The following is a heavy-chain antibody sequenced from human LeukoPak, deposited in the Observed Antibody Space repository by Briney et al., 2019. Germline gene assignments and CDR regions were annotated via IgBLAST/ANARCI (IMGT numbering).Heavy chain of an antibody. D-gene: IGHD3-10*01. CDR1: GFIFSSYW. J-gene: IGHJ4*02. Sequence: TGGSLRLSCAASGFIFSSYWMSWVRQAPGRGLEWVANIKQDGSDKSYVDSVKGRFTISRDNAENSLYLQMSSLRAEDTAVYYCARESRSRGDSDWGQGTLVTVSS. CDR2: IKQDGSDK. CDR3: ARESRSRGDSD. V-gene: IGHV3-7*05.